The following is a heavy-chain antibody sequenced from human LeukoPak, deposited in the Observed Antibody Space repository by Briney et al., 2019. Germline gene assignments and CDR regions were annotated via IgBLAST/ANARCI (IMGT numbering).Heavy chain of an antibody. CDR3: ARSSITMIVDY. Sequence: SQTLSLTYAVSGGSISSGGYSWSWIRQPPGKGPEWIGYIYHSGSTYYNPSLKSRVTISVDRSKNQFSLKLSSVTAADTAVYYCARSSITMIVDYWGQGTLVTVSS. CDR1: GGSISSGGYS. CDR2: IYHSGST. J-gene: IGHJ4*02. V-gene: IGHV4-30-2*01. D-gene: IGHD3-22*01.